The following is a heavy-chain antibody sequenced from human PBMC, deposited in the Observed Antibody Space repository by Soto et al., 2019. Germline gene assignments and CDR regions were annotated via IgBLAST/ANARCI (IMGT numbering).Heavy chain of an antibody. V-gene: IGHV3-53*01. CDR1: GFTVSSND. CDR3: ARSYYYDSSGSYYFDY. J-gene: IGHJ4*02. Sequence: AGSLGLSCAASGFTVSSNDISWVRQAPGKGLEWVSVIYSGGSTYYADSVKGRFTISRDNSKNTLYLQMNSLRAEDTAVYYCARSYYYDSSGSYYFDYWGQGTLVTVSS. D-gene: IGHD3-22*01. CDR2: IYSGGST.